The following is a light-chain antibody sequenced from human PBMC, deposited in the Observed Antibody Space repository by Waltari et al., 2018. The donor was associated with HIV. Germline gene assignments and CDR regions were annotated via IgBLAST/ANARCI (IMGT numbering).Light chain of an antibody. CDR3: HSYDSSLDGWV. CDR2: GYN. V-gene: IGLV1-40*01. J-gene: IGLJ3*02. Sequence: QSVLTQPPSVSGAPGQRVTTSSTGSSSNLGADYPEKWYQQLPGTAPKPLIYGYNNRPSGVPDRFSGSKSGTSASLAITGLQAADEADYYCHSYDSSLDGWVFGGGTKLTVL. CDR1: SSNLGADYP.